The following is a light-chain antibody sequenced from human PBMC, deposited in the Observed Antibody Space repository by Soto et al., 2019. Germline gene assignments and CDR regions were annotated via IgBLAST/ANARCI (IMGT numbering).Light chain of an antibody. CDR3: QLYGTSSFT. J-gene: IGKJ3*01. CDR1: QSVSASY. V-gene: IGKV3-20*01. CDR2: SAS. Sequence: EIVLTQSPGTLSLSPGERVTLSCRASQSVSASYLAWYQQQPGQAPRLLVHSASTRATGIPDRFSGSGSGTDFTLTISRLEPDDFAVYYCQLYGTSSFTFGPGTRVDVK.